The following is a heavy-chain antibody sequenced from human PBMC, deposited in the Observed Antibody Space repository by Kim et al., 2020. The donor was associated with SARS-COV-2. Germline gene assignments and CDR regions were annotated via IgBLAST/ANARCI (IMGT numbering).Heavy chain of an antibody. CDR3: AKGKASGLVDWFDP. Sequence: GGSLRLSCAASGLTLRNYAMMWARQAPGKGLEWVSTITGGGDTFYADSVKGRFTISKDNSKSTLYLQMNNLGVEDTALYYCAKGKASGLVDWFDPWGQGTLVTVSS. J-gene: IGHJ5*02. CDR2: ITGGGDT. CDR1: GLTLRNYA. D-gene: IGHD6-13*01. V-gene: IGHV3-23*01.